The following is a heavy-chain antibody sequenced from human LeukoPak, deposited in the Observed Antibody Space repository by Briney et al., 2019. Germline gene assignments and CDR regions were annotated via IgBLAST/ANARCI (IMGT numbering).Heavy chain of an antibody. Sequence: PSETLSLTCTVSGDSISSGSYYWSWIRQPPGKGLEWIGEINHSGSTNYNPSLKSRVTISVDTSKNQFSLKLSSVAAADTAVYYCARGTPRGRAFLVYWGQGTLVTVSS. J-gene: IGHJ4*02. V-gene: IGHV4-39*07. CDR1: GDSISSGSYY. CDR3: ARGTPRGRAFLVY. CDR2: INHSGST. D-gene: IGHD3-16*01.